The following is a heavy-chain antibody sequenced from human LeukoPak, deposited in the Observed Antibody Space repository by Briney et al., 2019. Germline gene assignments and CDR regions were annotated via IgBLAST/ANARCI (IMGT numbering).Heavy chain of an antibody. Sequence: GGSLRLSCAASGFTFSSYAMSWVRQAPGKGLEWVPAISGSGGSTYYADSVKGRFTISRDNSKNTLYLQMNSLRAEDTAVYYCAKDVDYYGSGAEGFDYWGQGTLVTVSS. CDR2: ISGSGGST. CDR1: GFTFSSYA. D-gene: IGHD3-10*01. CDR3: AKDVDYYGSGAEGFDY. V-gene: IGHV3-23*01. J-gene: IGHJ4*02.